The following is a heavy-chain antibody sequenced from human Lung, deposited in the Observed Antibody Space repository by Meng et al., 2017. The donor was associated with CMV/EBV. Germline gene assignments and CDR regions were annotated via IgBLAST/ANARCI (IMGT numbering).Heavy chain of an antibody. CDR2: IYYSGPT. CDR1: RCPISGDDYY. Sequence: TLSLXXTVPRCPISGDDYYWSWIRQPPGKGLEWIWYIYYSGPTYHNPSLKSRVTISIDTSTNQFSLNLSSVTAADTAVYYCARGYFRLGISRRGGWFGPWGHGTXVTVSS. V-gene: IGHV4-30-4*08. J-gene: IGHJ5*02. D-gene: IGHD3-9*01. CDR3: ARGYFRLGISRRGGWFGP.